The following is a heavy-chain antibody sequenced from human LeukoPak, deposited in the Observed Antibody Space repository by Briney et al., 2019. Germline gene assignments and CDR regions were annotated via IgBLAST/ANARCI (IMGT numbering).Heavy chain of an antibody. D-gene: IGHD1-26*01. CDR2: IYPGDSET. J-gene: IGHJ5*02. V-gene: IGHV5-51*01. Sequence: GESLKISCKGSGYRFTNYWIGWVRQMPGKGLEWMGIIYPGDSETRYSPSLQGQVTISADKSISTAYLQWSSLKASDTAMYYCARRSGRYPEIWFDPWGQGTLVSVSS. CDR3: ARRSGRYPEIWFDP. CDR1: GYRFTNYW.